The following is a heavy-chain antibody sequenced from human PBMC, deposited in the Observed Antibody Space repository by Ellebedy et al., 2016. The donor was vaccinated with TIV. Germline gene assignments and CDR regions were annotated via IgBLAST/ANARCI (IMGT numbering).Heavy chain of an antibody. CDR3: ARHGSGGVIKYYFDY. Sequence: SETLSLTCTVSGGSFSSGDYYWSWIRQPPGKGLEWIGYIYYSGSTYYNPSLRSRVTIYVDTSKKQFSLKLSSVTAADTAVYYCARHGSGGVIKYYFDYWGQGTLVTVSS. V-gene: IGHV4-30-4*01. CDR1: GGSFSSGDYY. D-gene: IGHD3-10*01. J-gene: IGHJ4*02. CDR2: IYYSGST.